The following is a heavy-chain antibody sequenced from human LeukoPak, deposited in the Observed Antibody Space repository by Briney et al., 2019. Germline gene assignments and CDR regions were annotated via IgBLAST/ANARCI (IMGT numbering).Heavy chain of an antibody. CDR3: ARHISPYGSGVVGY. J-gene: IGHJ4*02. CDR1: GGSISSYY. V-gene: IGHV4-59*08. CDR2: IYYSGST. Sequence: SETLSLTCTVSGGSISSYYWSWIRQPPGKGLEWIGYIYYSGSTNYNPSLKSRVTISVDTSKNQFSLKLSSVTAADTAVYYCARHISPYGSGVVGYWGQGTLVTVSS. D-gene: IGHD3-10*01.